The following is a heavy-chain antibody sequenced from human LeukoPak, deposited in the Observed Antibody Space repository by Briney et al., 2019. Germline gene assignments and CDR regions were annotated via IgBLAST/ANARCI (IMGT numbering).Heavy chain of an antibody. Sequence: GGSLTLSSAASGFSFADCSMLCVRPPPGRGRGWVSGITWNSGPRGYADSVKGRFTISRDNAKHSLYMQMNSLRPEDTALYYCAKARYSSNWYADYWGQGILVTVSS. CDR2: ITWNSGPR. CDR1: GFSFADCS. J-gene: IGHJ4*02. V-gene: IGHV3-9*01. D-gene: IGHD6-13*01. CDR3: AKARYSSNWYADY.